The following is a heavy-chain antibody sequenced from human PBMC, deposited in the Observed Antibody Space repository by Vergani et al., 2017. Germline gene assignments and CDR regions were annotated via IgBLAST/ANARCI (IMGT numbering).Heavy chain of an antibody. D-gene: IGHD4-17*01. CDR2: IYYSGST. CDR3: ARLTTVTSWFDP. V-gene: IGHV4-34*01. CDR1: GGSFSGYY. Sequence: QVQLQQWGAGLLKPSETLSLTCAVYGGSFSGYYWSWIRQPPGKGLEWIGDIYYSGSTNYNPSLKSRVTISVDTSKNQFSLKLSSVTAADTAVYYCARLTTVTSWFDPWGQGTLVTVSS. J-gene: IGHJ5*02.